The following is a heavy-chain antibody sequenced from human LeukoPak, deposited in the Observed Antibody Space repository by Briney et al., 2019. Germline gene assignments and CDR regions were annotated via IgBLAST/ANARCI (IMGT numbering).Heavy chain of an antibody. CDR2: ISAYNGNT. V-gene: IGHV1-18*01. CDR3: ARSDGPTLAYCGGDCEHWVWFDP. D-gene: IGHD2-21*02. CDR1: GYTFTSYG. J-gene: IGHJ5*02. Sequence: ASVKVSCKASGYTFTSYGISWVRQAPGQGLEWMGWISAYNGNTNYAQKLQGRVTMTTDTSTSTAYMELRSLRSDDTAVYYCARSDGPTLAYCGGDCEHWVWFDPWGQGTLVTGSS.